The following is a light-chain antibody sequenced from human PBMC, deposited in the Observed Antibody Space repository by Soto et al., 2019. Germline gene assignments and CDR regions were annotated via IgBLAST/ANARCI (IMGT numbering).Light chain of an antibody. CDR3: QQYNPHSPYT. J-gene: IGKJ2*01. CDR1: RSISNW. Sequence: DIQLTQSPSTLPASVGDRVTITCRASRSISNWLAWYRQQPGKAPKLLIYNASSLESGVPSRFRGSGSGTEFTLTIISLQPDDFATDYWQQYNPHSPYTLGQGTTVDI. V-gene: IGKV1-5*03. CDR2: NAS.